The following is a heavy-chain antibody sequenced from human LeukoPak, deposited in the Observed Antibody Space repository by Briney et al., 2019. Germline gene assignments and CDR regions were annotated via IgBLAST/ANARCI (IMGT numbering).Heavy chain of an antibody. CDR2: ISTSSSYI. V-gene: IGHV3-21*01. CDR1: GFTFSGST. J-gene: IGHJ4*02. Sequence: GALRLSCAASGFTFSGSTMNWVRQAPGKGLEWVSFISTSSSYIYYADSVRGRFTISRDNAKNSLYLQMNSLRAEDTAVYYCARQQWLDGAYYFDHWGQGTLVTVSS. D-gene: IGHD6-19*01. CDR3: ARQQWLDGAYYFDH.